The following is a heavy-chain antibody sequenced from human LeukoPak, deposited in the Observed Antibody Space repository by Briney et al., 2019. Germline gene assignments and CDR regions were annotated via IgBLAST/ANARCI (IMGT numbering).Heavy chain of an antibody. J-gene: IGHJ6*02. D-gene: IGHD2-15*01. CDR1: GFTVSSNY. CDR3: ASMGAARHSYYYYYYGMDV. CDR2: IYSGGST. V-gene: IGHV3-53*04. Sequence: GGSLRLSCAASGFTVSSNYMSWVRQAPGKGLGWVSVIYSGGSTYYADSVKGRFTISRHNSKNTRYLQMNSLRAEDTAVYYCASMGAARHSYYYYYYGMDVWGQGTTVTVSS.